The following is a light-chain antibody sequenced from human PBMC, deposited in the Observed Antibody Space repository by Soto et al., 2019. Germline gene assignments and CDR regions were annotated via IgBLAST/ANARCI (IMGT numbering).Light chain of an antibody. V-gene: IGKV3D-20*02. J-gene: IGKJ2*01. Sequence: EIVLTQSPGTLSLSPGDRATLSCRASQSVRTTYLAWYQQKPGQAPRLLIYNASNRTTGIPDRFSGSGSGTDFTLTIDRLEPADFAVYFCQQRSYGYTFGQGTKLEI. CDR1: QSVRTTY. CDR3: QQRSYGYT. CDR2: NAS.